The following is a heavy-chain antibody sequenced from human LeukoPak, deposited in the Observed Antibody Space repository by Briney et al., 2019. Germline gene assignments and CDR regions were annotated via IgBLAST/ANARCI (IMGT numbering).Heavy chain of an antibody. J-gene: IGHJ4*02. D-gene: IGHD6-19*01. CDR1: GFTFSSYW. Sequence: GGSLRLSCAASGFTFSSYWMSWVRQAPGKGLEWVANIKQDGSDKYYVDSVKGRFTIPRDNAKNSLYLQMDSLRVEDTAVYYCARDIAVAGDDYWGQGTLVTVSS. CDR2: IKQDGSDK. CDR3: ARDIAVAGDDY. V-gene: IGHV3-7*04.